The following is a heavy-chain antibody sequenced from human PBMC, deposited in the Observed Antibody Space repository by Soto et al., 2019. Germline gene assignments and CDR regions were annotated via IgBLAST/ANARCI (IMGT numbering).Heavy chain of an antibody. CDR1: GGSISSGGYY. V-gene: IGHV4-31*03. CDR3: ARVRELNKWNYAYNWFDP. Sequence: SEILSLTCTVSGGSISSGGYYWSWIRQHPGKGLEWIGYIYYGGSTYYNPSLKSRVTISVDTSRNQFSLKPSFVTAADTAGYYCARVRELNKWNYAYNWFDPWGQGTLVTVSS. J-gene: IGHJ5*02. D-gene: IGHD1-7*01. CDR2: IYYGGST.